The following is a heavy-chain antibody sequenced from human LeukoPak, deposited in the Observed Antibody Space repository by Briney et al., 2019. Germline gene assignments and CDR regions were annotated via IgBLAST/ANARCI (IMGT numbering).Heavy chain of an antibody. D-gene: IGHD5-12*01. J-gene: IGHJ6*03. CDR2: IYSGGSI. CDR1: GLTVSSSY. CDR3: ARVGYSGYDYYYYNYMDV. V-gene: IGHV3-53*01. Sequence: GGSLRLSCATPGLTVSSSYMTWVRQAPGKGLEWVSVIYSGGSIYYADSVKGRFTISRDNPKNTVYLQMHNLRAEDTAVYYCARVGYSGYDYYYYNYMDVWGKGTTVTVSS.